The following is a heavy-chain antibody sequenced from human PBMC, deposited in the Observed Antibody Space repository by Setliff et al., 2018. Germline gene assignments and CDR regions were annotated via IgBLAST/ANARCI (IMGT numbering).Heavy chain of an antibody. J-gene: IGHJ4*02. CDR2: GSTGKT. CDR1: GFTFGSTA. V-gene: IGHV3-23*01. CDR3: AKDLSSNTAASYFFDL. Sequence: GGSLRLSCAASGFTFGSTAMHWVRQAPRKGLEWVSGGSTGKTDYADSVKGRFTMSRDSSTNTLYLQMNSLRGEDTAVYYCAKDLSSNTAASYFFDLWGQGTQVTVSS. D-gene: IGHD5-18*01.